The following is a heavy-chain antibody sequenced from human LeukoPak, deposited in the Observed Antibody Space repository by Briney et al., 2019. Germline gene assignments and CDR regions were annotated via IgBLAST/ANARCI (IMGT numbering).Heavy chain of an antibody. CDR2: ISTDGNNE. J-gene: IGHJ4*02. V-gene: IGHV3-30*18. CDR1: AFSFTMYG. Sequence: GRPLRLSCAASAFSFTMYGIHWVRQAPGKGLEWVAVISTDGNNEYYANSVKGRFTISRDNSKNTVYLQMTSLRTEDTAVYYCAKDQIGWAPGYVSGPLDQWGQGTLVTVSS. CDR3: AKDQIGWAPGYVSGPLDQ. D-gene: IGHD6-19*01.